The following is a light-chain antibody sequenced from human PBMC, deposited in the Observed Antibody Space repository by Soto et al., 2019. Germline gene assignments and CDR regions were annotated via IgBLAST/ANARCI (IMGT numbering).Light chain of an antibody. CDR2: DAS. V-gene: IGKV1-33*01. Sequence: DIQMTQSPSTLSASVGDRVTIPCRASQGISSYLGWYQQKPGKAPNLLIYDASNLEIGVPSRFSGSGSGTHFTFTISSLQTEDIGTYYCQQYDILPITFGRGTRLEIK. J-gene: IGKJ5*01. CDR3: QQYDILPIT. CDR1: QGISSY.